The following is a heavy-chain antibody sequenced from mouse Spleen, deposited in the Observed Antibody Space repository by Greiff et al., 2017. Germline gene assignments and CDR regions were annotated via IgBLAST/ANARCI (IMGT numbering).Heavy chain of an antibody. V-gene: IGHV1-80*01. CDR1: GYAFSSYW. Sequence: QVQLQQSGAELVKPGASVKISCKASGYAFSSYWMNWVKQRPGKGLEWIGQIYPGDGDTNYNGKFKGKATLTADKSSSTAYMQLSSLTSEDSAVYFCARQDYDYLYYAMDYWGQGTSVTVSS. CDR3: ARQDYDYLYYAMDY. CDR2: IYPGDGDT. J-gene: IGHJ4*01. D-gene: IGHD2-4*01.